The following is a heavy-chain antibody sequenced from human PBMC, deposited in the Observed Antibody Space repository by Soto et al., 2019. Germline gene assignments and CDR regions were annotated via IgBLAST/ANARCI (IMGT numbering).Heavy chain of an antibody. CDR3: ARDTQQLDAFDI. CDR1: GFTFSSYA. J-gene: IGHJ3*02. Sequence: PGGSLRLSCAAFGFTFSSYAMSRVLQAPGKGLEWVSAISGSGGSTYYADSVKGRFTISRDNSKNTLYLQMNSLRAEDTAVYYCARDTQQLDAFDIWGQGTMVTVSS. D-gene: IGHD6-13*01. V-gene: IGHV3-23*01. CDR2: ISGSGGST.